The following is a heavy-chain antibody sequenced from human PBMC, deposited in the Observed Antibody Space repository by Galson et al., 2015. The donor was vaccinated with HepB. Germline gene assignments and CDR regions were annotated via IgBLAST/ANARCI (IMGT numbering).Heavy chain of an antibody. J-gene: IGHJ4*02. CDR3: ASSPLTVVRGVIVPTYFDY. CDR2: INTNTGNP. D-gene: IGHD3-10*01. CDR1: GYTFTSYA. V-gene: IGHV7-4-1*02. Sequence: SVKVSCKASGYTFTSYAMNWVRQAPGQGLEWMGWINTNTGNPTYAQGFTGRFVFSLDTSVSTAYLQISSLKAEDTAVYYCASSPLTVVRGVIVPTYFDYWGQGTLVTVSS.